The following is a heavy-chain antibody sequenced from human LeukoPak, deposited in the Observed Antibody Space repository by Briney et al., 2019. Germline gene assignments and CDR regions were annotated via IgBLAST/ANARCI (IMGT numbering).Heavy chain of an antibody. V-gene: IGHV4-39*01. CDR2: IYYSGST. Sequence: SETLSLTCTVSGGSISSSSYYWGWIRQPPGKGLEWIGSIYYSGSTYYNPSLKSRVTISVDTSKNQFSLKLSSVTAADTAVYYCARGSVLRHFNYWGQGTLVTVSS. CDR3: ARGSVLRHFNY. J-gene: IGHJ4*02. CDR1: GGSISSSSYY. D-gene: IGHD3-3*01.